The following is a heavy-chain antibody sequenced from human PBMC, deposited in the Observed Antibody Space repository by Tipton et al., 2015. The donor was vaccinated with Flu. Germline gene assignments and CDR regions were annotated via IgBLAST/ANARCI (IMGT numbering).Heavy chain of an antibody. J-gene: IGHJ2*01. CDR3: ARGYCSGGSCSYWYFDL. V-gene: IGHV4-34*01. CDR2: INHSGST. D-gene: IGHD2-15*01. CDR1: GGSFSGYY. Sequence: LRLSCAVYGGSFSGYYWSWIRQPPGRGLEWIGEINHSGSTNYNPSLKSRVTISVDTSKNQFSLELSSVTAADTAVYYCARGYCSGGSCSYWYFDLWGRGTLVTVSS.